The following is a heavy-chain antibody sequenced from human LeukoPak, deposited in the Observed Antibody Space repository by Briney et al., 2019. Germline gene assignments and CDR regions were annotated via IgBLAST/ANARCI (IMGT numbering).Heavy chain of an antibody. CDR3: AREGRGIFYFDY. V-gene: IGHV3-33*08. J-gene: IGHJ4*02. CDR1: GFTFSSYS. CDR2: IWYDGSNK. D-gene: IGHD1-14*01. Sequence: PGGSLRLSCAASGFTFSSYSMNWVRQAPGKGLEWVAVIWYDGSNKYYADSVKGRFTISRDNSKNTLYLQMNSLRAEDTAVYYCAREGRGIFYFDYWGQGTLVTVSS.